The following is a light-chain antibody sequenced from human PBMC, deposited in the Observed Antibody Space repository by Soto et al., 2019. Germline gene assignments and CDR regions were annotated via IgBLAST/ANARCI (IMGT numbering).Light chain of an antibody. V-gene: IGLV2-14*01. J-gene: IGLJ1*01. CDR3: GSYTTSSNYV. Sequence: QSVLTQPASVSGSPGQSITISCTGTSSDIDAYNYVSWYQQHPGKAPKLMIYDVSNRPSGISNRFSGSKSGNTASLNISGLQAEDEADYYCGSYTTSSNYVFGTGTKSPS. CDR2: DVS. CDR1: SSDIDAYNY.